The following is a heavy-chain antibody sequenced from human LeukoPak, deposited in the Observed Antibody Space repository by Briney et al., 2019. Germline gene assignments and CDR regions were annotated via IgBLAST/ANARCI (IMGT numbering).Heavy chain of an antibody. D-gene: IGHD3-22*01. CDR3: ARGDVLDSSVYNWFDP. CDR2: INPSGGST. J-gene: IGHJ5*02. V-gene: IGHV1-46*01. Sequence: ASVKVSCKASGYTFTGYYMHWVRLAPGQGLEWMGIINPSGGSTTYAQKFQGRVTMTRDTSTSTVYMELSSLRSEDTALYYCARGDVLDSSVYNWFDPWGQGTLVIVSS. CDR1: GYTFTGYY.